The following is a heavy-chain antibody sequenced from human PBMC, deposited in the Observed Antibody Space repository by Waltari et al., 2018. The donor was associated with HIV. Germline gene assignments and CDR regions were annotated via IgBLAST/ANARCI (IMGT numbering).Heavy chain of an antibody. CDR2: IGGNDMST. J-gene: IGHJ4*02. Sequence: EVHLAEFGGGLVMPGGSLRISCVLSGLTGSTSTLTWVRQAPGEGLQCVSSIGGNDMSTHYAASGGDRFIIARDDSQNTLSLQMDSLTTNDTAVYYCAKEASVSAGPLDSWGQGIVVIVSS. CDR1: GLTGSTST. V-gene: IGHV3-23*04. D-gene: IGHD6-19*01. CDR3: AKEASVSAGPLDS.